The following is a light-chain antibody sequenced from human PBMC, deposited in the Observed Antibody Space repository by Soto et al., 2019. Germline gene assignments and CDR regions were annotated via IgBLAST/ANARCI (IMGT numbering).Light chain of an antibody. CDR1: QSISSY. CDR3: QQTYRTPLT. J-gene: IGKJ4*01. V-gene: IGKV1-39*01. CDR2: LAS. Sequence: DIQMTQSPSSLSASVGDRVTTTCRASQSISSYLNWYQQIPGKAPKLLIYLASSLQSGVPSRFSGSGSGTDFTLTINSLQPEDFATYSCQQTYRTPLTFGGGTKVDIK.